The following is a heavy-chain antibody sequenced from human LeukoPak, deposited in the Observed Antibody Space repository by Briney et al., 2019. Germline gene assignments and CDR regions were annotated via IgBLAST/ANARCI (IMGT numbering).Heavy chain of an antibody. CDR2: IYPGDSDT. Sequence: PGESLKISCQGSGYSFTSYWIGWLRLMPGKGLEWMGIIYPGDSDTRYSPSFQGQVTISADKSINTAYLQWSSLKASDTAMYYCARLGSINAAFDIWGQGTMVTVSS. V-gene: IGHV5-51*01. CDR3: ARLGSINAAFDI. CDR1: GYSFTSYW. J-gene: IGHJ3*02. D-gene: IGHD1-26*01.